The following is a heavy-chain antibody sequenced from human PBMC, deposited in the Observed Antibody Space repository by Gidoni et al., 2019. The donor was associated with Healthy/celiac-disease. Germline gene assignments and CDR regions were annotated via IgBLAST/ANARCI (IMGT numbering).Heavy chain of an antibody. CDR1: GFTFSSSA. Sequence: EVQLLESGGGLVQPGGSLRLSCAASGFTFSSSALSRVRQAPGKGREWVSAISGSGGSTYYADSVKGRFTISRDNAKNTLYLQMNSLRAEDTAVYYCAKDLAGYCSSTSCFPRFDPWGQGTLVTVSS. J-gene: IGHJ5*02. CDR3: AKDLAGYCSSTSCFPRFDP. V-gene: IGHV3-23*01. CDR2: ISGSGGST. D-gene: IGHD2-2*01.